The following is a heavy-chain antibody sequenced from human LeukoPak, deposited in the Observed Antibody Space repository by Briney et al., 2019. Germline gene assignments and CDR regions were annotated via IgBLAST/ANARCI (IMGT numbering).Heavy chain of an antibody. Sequence: SETLSLTRTVSGYSISSGYYWGWIRQPPGKGLEWIGSIYHSGSTYYNPSLKSRVTISVDTSKNQFSLKLSSVTAADTAVYYCARDFGFWSGYSSFDYWGQGTLVTVSS. D-gene: IGHD3-3*01. CDR3: ARDFGFWSGYSSFDY. J-gene: IGHJ4*02. CDR2: IYHSGST. CDR1: GYSISSGYY. V-gene: IGHV4-38-2*02.